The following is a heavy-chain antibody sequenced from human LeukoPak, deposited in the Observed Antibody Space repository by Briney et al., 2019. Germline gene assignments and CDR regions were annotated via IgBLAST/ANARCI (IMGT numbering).Heavy chain of an antibody. J-gene: IGHJ4*02. Sequence: GGSLRLSCAASGFTFSSYSMNWVRQAPGKGLEWVSYISSSSSTIYYADSVKGRFTISRDNAKNSLYLQMNSLRAEDTAVYYCARDRSQRAYSYGPDGEWGQGTLVTVSS. D-gene: IGHD5-18*01. CDR2: ISSSSSTI. CDR1: GFTFSSYS. CDR3: ARDRSQRAYSYGPDGE. V-gene: IGHV3-48*04.